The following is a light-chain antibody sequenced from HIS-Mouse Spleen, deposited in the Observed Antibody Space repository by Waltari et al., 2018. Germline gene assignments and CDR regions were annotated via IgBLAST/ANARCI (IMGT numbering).Light chain of an antibody. V-gene: IGLV3-10*01. CDR2: EDS. CDR3: YSTDSSGNHRV. Sequence: SYELTQPPSVSVSPGQTTRITCPGDALPQKYAYWYQQKSGQAPVLVIYEDSKRPSGIPERFSGSSSGTMATLTISGAQVEDEADYYYYSTDSSGNHRVFGGGTKLTVL. CDR1: ALPQKY. J-gene: IGLJ2*01.